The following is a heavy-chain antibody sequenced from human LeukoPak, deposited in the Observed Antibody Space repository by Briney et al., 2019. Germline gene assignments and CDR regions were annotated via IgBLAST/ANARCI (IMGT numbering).Heavy chain of an antibody. CDR3: TRSDSSGYVNY. CDR1: GFTFSDHY. Sequence: PGGSLRLSCAASGFTFSDHYMDLVRQAPGKGLEWVGRSRNKASTYTTEYAASVKGRFTVSRDDSKNSVYLQMNSLKTEDTAVYYCTRSDSSGYVNYWGQGTLVTVSS. J-gene: IGHJ4*02. V-gene: IGHV3-72*01. D-gene: IGHD3-22*01. CDR2: SRNKASTYTT.